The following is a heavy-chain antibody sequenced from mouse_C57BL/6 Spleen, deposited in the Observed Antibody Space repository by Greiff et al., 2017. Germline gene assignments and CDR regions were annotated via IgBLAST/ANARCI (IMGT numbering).Heavy chain of an antibody. CDR2: IDPSDSYT. Sequence: VQLQQSGAELVMPGASVKLSCKASGYTFTSYWMHWVKQRPGQGLEWIGEIDPSDSYTNYNQKFKGKSTLTVDKSSSTAYMQLSSLTSEDSAVYYCASLYAMDYWGQGTSVTVSS. CDR3: ASLYAMDY. J-gene: IGHJ4*01. CDR1: GYTFTSYW. V-gene: IGHV1-69*01.